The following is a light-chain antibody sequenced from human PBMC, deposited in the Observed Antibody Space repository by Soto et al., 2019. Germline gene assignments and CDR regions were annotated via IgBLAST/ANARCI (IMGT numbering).Light chain of an antibody. Sequence: QSALTQPASVSGSPGQSITISCTGTSSDVGTYNYVSWYQQHSGKAPKLMIYEVSNRPSGVSNRFSGSKSGNTASLTISGLQAEDEADYYCCLYAVTFYVFGTGTKVTVL. CDR1: SSDVGTYNY. V-gene: IGLV2-14*01. CDR3: CLYAVTFYV. J-gene: IGLJ1*01. CDR2: EVS.